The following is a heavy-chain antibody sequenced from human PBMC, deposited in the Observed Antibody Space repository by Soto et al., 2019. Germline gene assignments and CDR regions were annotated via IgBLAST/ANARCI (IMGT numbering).Heavy chain of an antibody. V-gene: IGHV4-31*03. J-gene: IGHJ6*02. CDR2: IYYSGST. CDR3: ATLKWGYSKNPYYYYYGMDV. D-gene: IGHD7-27*01. CDR1: GGSISSGGYY. Sequence: SETLSLTCTVSGGSISSGGYYWSWIRQHPGKGLEWIGYIYYSGSTYYNPSLKSRVTISVDTSKNQFSLKLSSVTAADTAVYYCATLKWGYSKNPYYYYYGMDVWGQGTTVT.